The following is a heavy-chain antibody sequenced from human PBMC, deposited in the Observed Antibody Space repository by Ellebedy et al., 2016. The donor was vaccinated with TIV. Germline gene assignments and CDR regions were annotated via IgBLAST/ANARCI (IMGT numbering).Heavy chain of an antibody. CDR3: AKYKLRTGGGFDP. J-gene: IGHJ5*02. Sequence: GESLKISXAASGFTFSSYSMNWVRQAPGKGLEWVSSISSSSSYIYYADSVKGRFTISRDNSKNTLYLQMNSLRAGGTAVYYCAKYKLRTGGGFDPWGQGTLVTVSS. D-gene: IGHD1-1*01. V-gene: IGHV3-21*04. CDR1: GFTFSSYS. CDR2: ISSSSSYI.